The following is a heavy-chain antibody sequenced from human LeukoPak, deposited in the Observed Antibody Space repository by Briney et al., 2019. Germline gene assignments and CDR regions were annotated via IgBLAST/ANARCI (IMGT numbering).Heavy chain of an antibody. CDR1: GFTFSSYG. V-gene: IGHV3-30*03. CDR3: ARDAGTWGYGYNFDC. CDR2: MSFDGSNT. Sequence: GGSLRLSCAASGFTFSSYGMHWVRQAPGKGLEWVAVMSFDGSNTHYADSVKGRFTVSRDNSKNTLYLQMTSLRADDTAVYYCARDAGTWGYGYNFDCWGQGTLVTVSS. J-gene: IGHJ4*02. D-gene: IGHD1-1*01.